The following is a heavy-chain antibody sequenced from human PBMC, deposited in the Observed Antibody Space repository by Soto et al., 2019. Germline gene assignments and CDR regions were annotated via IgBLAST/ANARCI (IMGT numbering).Heavy chain of an antibody. CDR3: ARYFRGSGRYFFDY. D-gene: IGHD6-19*01. CDR2: INQDGGGT. J-gene: IGHJ4*02. Sequence: EVQLVESGGGLVQPGGSLRLSCVASGFTFISSFMGWVRQAPGKGLEWVANINQDGGGTYYVDSVEGRFTISRDNAKVSLYLQMKSLRGEDTAVYYCARYFRGSGRYFFDYWGQGTLVTVSS. CDR1: GFTFISSF. V-gene: IGHV3-7*03.